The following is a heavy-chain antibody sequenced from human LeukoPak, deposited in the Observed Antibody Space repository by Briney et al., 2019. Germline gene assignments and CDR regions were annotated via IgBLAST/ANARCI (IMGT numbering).Heavy chain of an antibody. D-gene: IGHD3-22*01. Sequence: SETLSLTCTVSGGSISSYYWAWIRQPPGKRLEWIGYIYYSGSTNYNPSLKSRVTISVDTSKNQFSLKLSSVTAADTAVYYCARAPHYYDSSGYGGRSAFDIWGQGTMVTVSS. CDR1: GGSISSYY. J-gene: IGHJ3*02. CDR3: ARAPHYYDSSGYGGRSAFDI. CDR2: IYYSGST. V-gene: IGHV4-59*08.